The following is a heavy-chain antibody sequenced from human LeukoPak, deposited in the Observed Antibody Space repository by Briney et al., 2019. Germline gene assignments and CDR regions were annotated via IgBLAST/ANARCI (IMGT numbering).Heavy chain of an antibody. V-gene: IGHV4-34*01. D-gene: IGHD3-3*01. CDR3: ARERYYDFWSGYNYYYMDV. CDR2: INHSGST. CDR1: GGSFSGYY. J-gene: IGHJ6*03. Sequence: SETLSLTCAVYGGSFSGYYWSWIRQPPGKGLEWIGEINHSGSTNYNPSLKSRVTISVDTSKNQFSLKLSSVTAADTAVYYCARERYYDFWSGYNYYYMDVWGKGTTVTVSS.